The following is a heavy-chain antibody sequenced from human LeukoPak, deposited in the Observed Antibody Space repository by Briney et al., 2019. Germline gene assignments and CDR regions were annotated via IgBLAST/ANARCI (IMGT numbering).Heavy chain of an antibody. CDR1: GFTFSNYA. CDR2: ISYDGSNK. V-gene: IGHV3-30*01. CDR3: AREDSSGYYYFDY. Sequence: GRSLRLSYAASGFTFSNYAIHWVRQAPGKGLEWVALISYDGSNKYYADSVKGRFTISRDNSKNTLYLQMNSLRADDTAVYYCAREDSSGYYYFDYWGQGTLVTVSS. D-gene: IGHD3-22*01. J-gene: IGHJ4*02.